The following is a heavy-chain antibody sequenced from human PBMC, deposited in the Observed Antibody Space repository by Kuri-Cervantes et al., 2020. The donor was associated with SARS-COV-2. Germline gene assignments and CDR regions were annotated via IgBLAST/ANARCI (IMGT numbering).Heavy chain of an antibody. CDR3: AGFPEWELLPFDI. J-gene: IGHJ3*02. Sequence: GESLKISCAASGFTFSTYGMHWVRQAPGKGLEWVALISYDGNEYYADSVWGRFTISRDNSKSTLYLQLNNLRTEDTAVYYCAGFPEWELLPFDIWGQGTMVTVSS. V-gene: IGHV3-30*03. CDR1: GFTFSTYG. D-gene: IGHD1-26*01. CDR2: ISYDGNE.